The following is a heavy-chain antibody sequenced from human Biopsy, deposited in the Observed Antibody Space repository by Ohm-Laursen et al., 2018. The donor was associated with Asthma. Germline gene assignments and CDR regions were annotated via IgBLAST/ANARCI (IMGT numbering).Heavy chain of an antibody. V-gene: IGHV1-69*13. D-gene: IGHD2-2*01. CDR2: TNSVFGTT. J-gene: IGHJ4*02. CDR3: ARKAGSCISRTCYSLDF. Sequence: SVKVSCKPLGGTFNTYVIGWVRQAPGPGLEWMGGTNSVFGTTTYPQKFQDRVTITADDSTSTVYMELSSLRSEDTAVYYCARKAGSCISRTCYSLDFWGQGTLVTVSS. CDR1: GGTFNTYV.